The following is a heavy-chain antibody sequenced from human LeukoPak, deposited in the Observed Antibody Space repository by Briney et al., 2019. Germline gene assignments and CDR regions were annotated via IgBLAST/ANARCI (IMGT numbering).Heavy chain of an antibody. CDR3: TREARAGTWFDP. CDR2: INPDIGAT. CDR1: GYTFNNYY. D-gene: IGHD5-12*01. J-gene: IGHJ5*02. V-gene: IGHV1-2*02. Sequence: ASVKASCKASGYTFNNYYIHWVRQAPGQGLEWMGWINPDIGATKYAEKFQGRVTMTRDASIRRVYMELSRLTSDDTAVFYCTREARAGTWFDPWGQGTPVTVAS.